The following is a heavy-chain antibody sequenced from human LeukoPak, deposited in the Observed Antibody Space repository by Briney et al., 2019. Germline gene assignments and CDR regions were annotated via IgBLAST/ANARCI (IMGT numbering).Heavy chain of an antibody. V-gene: IGHV3-64*04. CDR3: AKQTGP. Sequence: GGSLRLSCSASGFTFSAYAMYWVRQAPGKGLEYVSGISNDGSRSFYADSVKGRFTISRDNSKNTLYLQMNSLRAEDTAVYYCAKQTGPWGQGTLVTVSS. CDR2: ISNDGSRS. D-gene: IGHD1/OR15-1a*01. CDR1: GFTFSAYA. J-gene: IGHJ5*02.